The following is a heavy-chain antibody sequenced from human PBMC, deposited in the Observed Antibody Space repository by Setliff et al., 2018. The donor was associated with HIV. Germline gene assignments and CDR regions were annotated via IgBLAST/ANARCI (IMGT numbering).Heavy chain of an antibody. Sequence: LRLSCAASGITVSSNHMSWVRQAPGKGLEWVSVIYSGGSTYNADSVKGRFTISRDNSKNTVYLQMNSLRAEDTAVYYCARWAPANHYFYYYMDVWGKGTTVTVSS. CDR2: IYSGGST. V-gene: IGHV3-53*01. J-gene: IGHJ6*03. CDR1: GITVSSNH. CDR3: ARWAPANHYFYYYMDV.